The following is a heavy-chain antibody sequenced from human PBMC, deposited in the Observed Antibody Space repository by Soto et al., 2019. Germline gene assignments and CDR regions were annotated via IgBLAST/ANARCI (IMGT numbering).Heavy chain of an antibody. CDR3: ATDLGSGRIP. J-gene: IGHJ5*02. CDR2: INPHSGAT. Sequence: QVQLVQSGAEVQRPGASVKVSCKTSGYTFSDPHMHWVRQAPGQGLEWTGWINPHSGATNYAHKFRGRVTMTRDTSIATAYMELTGLRFDDTAVYYCATDLGSGRIPWGQGTRVTVSS. CDR1: GYTFSDPH. V-gene: IGHV1-2*02. D-gene: IGHD6-25*01.